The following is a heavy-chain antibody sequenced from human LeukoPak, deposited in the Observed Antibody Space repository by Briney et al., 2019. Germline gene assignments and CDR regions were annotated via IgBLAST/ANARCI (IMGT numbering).Heavy chain of an antibody. J-gene: IGHJ4*02. V-gene: IGHV3-7*01. Sequence: GGSLRLSCAASAFTFSSFWMSWVRQAPGKGLEWVTNIKEDGSKKYYVDSVKGRFTISRDNAKNSLYLQMNSLRADDTAMYFCAREVAGATYPFDYWGQGTLVTVSS. CDR3: AREVAGATYPFDY. D-gene: IGHD1-26*01. CDR1: AFTFSSFW. CDR2: IKEDGSKK.